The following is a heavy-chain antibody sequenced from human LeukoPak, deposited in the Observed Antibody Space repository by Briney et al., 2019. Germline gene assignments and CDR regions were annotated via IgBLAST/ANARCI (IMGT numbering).Heavy chain of an antibody. CDR2: IRYDGSNK. J-gene: IGHJ6*03. V-gene: IGHV3-30*02. D-gene: IGHD3-16*01. CDR1: GFTFSSYG. Sequence: GGSLRLSCAASGFTFSSYGMHWVRQAPGKGLEWVAFIRYDGSNKYYADSVKGRFTISRDNSKNTLYLQMNSLRAEDTAVYYCAKDGGRNWSVYYYYYYMDVWGKGTTVTVSS. CDR3: AKDGGRNWSVYYYYYYMDV.